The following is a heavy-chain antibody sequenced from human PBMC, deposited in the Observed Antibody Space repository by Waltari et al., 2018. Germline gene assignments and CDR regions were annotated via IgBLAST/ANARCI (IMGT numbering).Heavy chain of an antibody. J-gene: IGHJ4*02. D-gene: IGHD6-19*01. Sequence: EVQLVESGGGLVKPGGSLRLSCAASGFTFSSYSMNWVRQAPGKGLEWVSSISSSSYIYYADSVKGRFTISRDNAKNSLYLQMNSLRAEDTAVYYCARGGKQWLSPFDYWGQGTLVTVSS. CDR2: ISSSSYI. V-gene: IGHV3-21*01. CDR3: ARGGKQWLSPFDY. CDR1: GFTFSSYS.